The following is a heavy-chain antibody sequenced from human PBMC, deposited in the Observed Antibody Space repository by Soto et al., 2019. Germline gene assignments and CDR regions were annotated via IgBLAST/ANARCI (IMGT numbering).Heavy chain of an antibody. CDR3: ARGGGFCGADCYKGGIDY. CDR1: GFPFSPYT. Sequence: QVQLVESGGGVIQPGRSLRLSCAASGFPFSPYTMHWVRQAPGKGLEWVAVISYDGSTEYNPDSVKGRFTISRDNPKNTVYLQINSLRAEDTAIYYCARGGGFCGADCYKGGIDYWGQGTLVTVAS. J-gene: IGHJ4*02. V-gene: IGHV3-30-3*01. D-gene: IGHD2-21*02. CDR2: ISYDGSTE.